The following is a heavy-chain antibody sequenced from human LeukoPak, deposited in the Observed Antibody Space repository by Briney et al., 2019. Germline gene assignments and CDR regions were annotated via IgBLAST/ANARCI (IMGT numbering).Heavy chain of an antibody. J-gene: IGHJ3*02. CDR3: VAPDAFDI. CDR2: ISYDGSNK. V-gene: IGHV3-30-3*01. Sequence: GGSLRLSCAASGFTFSSYAMHWVRPAPGKGLEWVAVISYDGSNKYYADSVKGRFTISRDNSKNTLYLQMNSLRAEDTAVYYCVAPDAFDIWGQGTMVTVSS. CDR1: GFTFSSYA.